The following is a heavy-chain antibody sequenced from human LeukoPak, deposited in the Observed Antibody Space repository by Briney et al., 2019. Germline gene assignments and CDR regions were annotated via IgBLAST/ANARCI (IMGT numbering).Heavy chain of an antibody. CDR3: ARDWFAD. CDR2: INSGGTII. CDR1: GFTFSSNE. J-gene: IGHJ4*02. V-gene: IGHV3-48*03. Sequence: SGGSLRLSCAASGFTFSSNEMNWVRQAPGKGLEWVSYINSGGTIIYYADSVKGRFTISRDNAKNSLYLQMNSLRAEDTAIYYCARDWFADWGQGTLVIVSS.